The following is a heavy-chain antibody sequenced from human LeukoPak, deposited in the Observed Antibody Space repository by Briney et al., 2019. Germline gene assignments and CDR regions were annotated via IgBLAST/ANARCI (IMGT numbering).Heavy chain of an antibody. CDR1: GYTFTGYY. J-gene: IGHJ5*01. D-gene: IGHD1-14*01. V-gene: IGHV1-2*02. CDR3: ARDRRYPGDWFDS. CDR2: MNPNSGGK. Sequence: ASVKVSCKASGYTFTGYYIHWVRQAPGQGLKWMGWMNPNSGGKDYALKFQGRVTMTRDTSINTAYMEMSGLTYDDTAMYYCARDRRYPGDWFDSWGQGTLVTVSS.